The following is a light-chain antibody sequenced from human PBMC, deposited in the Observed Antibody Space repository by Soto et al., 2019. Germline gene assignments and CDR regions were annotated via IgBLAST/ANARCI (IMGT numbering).Light chain of an antibody. V-gene: IGKV3-20*01. J-gene: IGKJ1*01. CDR3: QQYGSSGT. CDR1: QSVSSN. Sequence: IGMTQSPATLSVSPGERATLSFRASQSVSSNLAWYHLKPGQAPRLLIYGASNRATGIPDRFSGSGSGTDFTLTISRLEPEDFAVYYCQQYGSSGTFGQGTKVDIK. CDR2: GAS.